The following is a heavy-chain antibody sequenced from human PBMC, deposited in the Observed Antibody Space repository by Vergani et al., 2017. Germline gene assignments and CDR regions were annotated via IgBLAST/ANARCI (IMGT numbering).Heavy chain of an antibody. J-gene: IGHJ4*02. CDR3: AKDHNSYSGSDY. Sequence: VQLVESGGGLIQPGGSLRLSCAASGFTFSSYGMHWVRQAPGKGLEWVAVISYDGSNKYYADSVKGRFTISRDNSKNTLYLQMNSLRAEDTAVYYCAKDHNSYSGSDYWGQGTLVTVSS. CDR1: GFTFSSYG. D-gene: IGHD1-26*01. CDR2: ISYDGSNK. V-gene: IGHV3-30*18.